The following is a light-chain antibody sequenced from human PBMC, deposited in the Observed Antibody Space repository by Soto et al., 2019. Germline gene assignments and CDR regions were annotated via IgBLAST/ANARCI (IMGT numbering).Light chain of an antibody. CDR3: SACDGRSSRVV. CDR1: SSNIGNNY. J-gene: IGLJ2*01. Sequence: QSVLTQPPSASGTPGQRVTISCSGSSSNIGNNYIYWYQQVPGAAPKLLIYKNNKRPSGVPDRFSGSRSGTSAPLAISGLPSEDDAYYYCSACDGRSSRVVFGGGTKLTVL. V-gene: IGLV1-47*01. CDR2: KNN.